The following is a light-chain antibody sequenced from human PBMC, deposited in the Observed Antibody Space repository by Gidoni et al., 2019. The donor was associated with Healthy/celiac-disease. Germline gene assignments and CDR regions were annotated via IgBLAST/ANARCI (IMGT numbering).Light chain of an antibody. Sequence: EIVMTQSPDTLSVSPGERATLSFRASQSVSSNLAWYQQKPGQAPRLLIYGASTRATGIPARFSGSGSGTEFTLTISSLKSEDFAVYYWQQYNKWPRTCGQGTKVEIK. V-gene: IGKV3-15*01. CDR3: QQYNKWPRT. CDR1: QSVSSN. CDR2: GAS. J-gene: IGKJ1*01.